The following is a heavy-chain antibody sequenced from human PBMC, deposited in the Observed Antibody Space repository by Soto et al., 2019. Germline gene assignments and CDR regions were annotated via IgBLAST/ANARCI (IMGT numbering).Heavy chain of an antibody. CDR3: PRGRYPAKAGL. D-gene: IGHD2-15*01. Sequence: QVHLQESGPGLVKPSETLSLTCSVSGGSVSTATHYWTWIRQPPGKGLEWIGYIYYSGATIYNPSIYTRVTISEEPSKNQFALKVSPVPAAETAVYYCPRGRYPAKAGLWGQGTLVMVSS. J-gene: IGHJ4*02. CDR2: IYYSGAT. CDR1: GGSVSTATHY. V-gene: IGHV4-61*01.